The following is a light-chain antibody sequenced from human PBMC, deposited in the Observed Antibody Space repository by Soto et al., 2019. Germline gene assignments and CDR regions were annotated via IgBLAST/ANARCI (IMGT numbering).Light chain of an antibody. CDR1: QSLEYSDGNTY. V-gene: IGKV2-30*01. J-gene: IGKJ1*01. CDR2: KVS. Sequence: DVVMTQSPLSLPVTLGQPASISCRSSQSLEYSDGNTYLNWFQQRPGQSPRRLIYKVSTRDSGVPDRVSGSGSGTDFTLTISRVEAEDVGLYYCMQATHWPRTFGQGTKVEIK. CDR3: MQATHWPRT.